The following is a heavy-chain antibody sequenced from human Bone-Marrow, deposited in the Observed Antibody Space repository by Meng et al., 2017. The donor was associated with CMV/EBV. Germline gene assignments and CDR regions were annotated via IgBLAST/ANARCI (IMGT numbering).Heavy chain of an antibody. D-gene: IGHD2-2*01. V-gene: IGHV1-2*02. CDR1: GYTFTGYY. Sequence: ASVKVSCKASGYTFTGYYMHWVRQAPGQGLEWMGWINPNSGGTNYAQKFQGRVTMTTDTSTSTAYMELRSLRSDDTAVYYCARGRMIVPAAMLYYYGMDVWGQGTTVTVSS. CDR3: ARGRMIVPAAMLYYYGMDV. CDR2: INPNSGGT. J-gene: IGHJ6*02.